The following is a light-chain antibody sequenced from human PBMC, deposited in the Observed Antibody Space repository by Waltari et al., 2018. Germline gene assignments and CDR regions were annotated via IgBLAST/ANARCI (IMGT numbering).Light chain of an antibody. CDR2: LGS. CDR3: HQHYTTPWT. J-gene: IGKJ1*01. V-gene: IGKV2-28*01. Sequence: VLTQSPLSLSVTPGESASISCRSSQRLRHSNGYNYLDWYVQKPGQSPQLLIYLGSSRASGVTDRFSCFGSGTDFTLTISRVEAEDVGIYYCHQHYTTPWTFGQGTKVEIK. CDR1: QRLRHSNGYNY.